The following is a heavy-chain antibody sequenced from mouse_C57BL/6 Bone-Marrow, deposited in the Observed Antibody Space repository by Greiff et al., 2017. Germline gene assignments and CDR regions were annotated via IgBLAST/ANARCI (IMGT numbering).Heavy chain of an antibody. CDR3: ARHEAGSSYWYFDV. CDR1: GYTFTEYT. J-gene: IGHJ1*03. D-gene: IGHD1-1*01. V-gene: IGHV1-62-2*01. Sequence: QVQLKESGAELVKPGASVKLSCKASGYTFTEYTIHWVKQRSGQGLEWIGWFYPGSGSIKYNEKFKDKATLTADKSSSTVYMELRRLTSEDSAVYFWARHEAGSSYWYFDVWGTGTTVTVSS. CDR2: FYPGSGSI.